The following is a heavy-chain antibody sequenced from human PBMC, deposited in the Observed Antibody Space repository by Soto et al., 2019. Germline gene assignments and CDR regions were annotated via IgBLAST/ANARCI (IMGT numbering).Heavy chain of an antibody. Sequence: PGESLKITCKGSGYSFTNYWISWVRQMPGKGLEWMGRIDPSDSYTNYSPSFQGHVTISADKSISTAYLQWSSLKASDTAMYFCARRIRPPSGLSHGMDVWGQGATVTVSS. CDR1: GYSFTNYW. CDR2: IDPSDSYT. D-gene: IGHD3-10*01. J-gene: IGHJ6*02. CDR3: ARRIRPPSGLSHGMDV. V-gene: IGHV5-10-1*01.